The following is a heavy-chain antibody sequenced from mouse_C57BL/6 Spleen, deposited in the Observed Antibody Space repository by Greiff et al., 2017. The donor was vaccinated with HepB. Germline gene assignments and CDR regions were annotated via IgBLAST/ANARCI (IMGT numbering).Heavy chain of an antibody. Sequence: EVKLQESGPGLAKPSQTLSLTCSVTGYSITSDYWNWIRKFPGNKLEYMGYISYSGSTDYNPSLKSRNSITRDTSKNQYYLQLNSVTTEDTATYYCARLERDYGSSYGWYFDVWGTGTTVTVSS. J-gene: IGHJ1*03. V-gene: IGHV3-8*01. CDR3: ARLERDYGSSYGWYFDV. D-gene: IGHD1-1*01. CDR2: ISYSGST. CDR1: GYSITSDY.